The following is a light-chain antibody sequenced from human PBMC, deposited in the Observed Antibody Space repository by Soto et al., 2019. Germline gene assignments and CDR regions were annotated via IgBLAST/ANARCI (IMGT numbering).Light chain of an antibody. Sequence: QAVVTQPPSVSGAPGQRVTISCTGSSSNIGAGYDVHWYQQLPGTAPKLLIYGDSNRPSGVPDRFSGSKSGTSASLAITGLQAEDEADYYCQSYDSSLNGYVVFGGGTKVTVL. CDR3: QSYDSSLNGYVV. CDR2: GDS. J-gene: IGLJ2*01. CDR1: SSNIGAGYD. V-gene: IGLV1-40*01.